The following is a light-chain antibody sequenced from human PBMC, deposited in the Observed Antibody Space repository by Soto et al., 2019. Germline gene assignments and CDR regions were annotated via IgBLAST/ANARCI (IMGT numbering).Light chain of an antibody. CDR3: EQYNRYPYT. J-gene: IGKJ2*01. CDR1: ESISTW. CDR2: FAS. Sequence: DIQMTQSPSSLSAFVGDRVTITCRASESISTWLAWYQQKPGKAPKLLIYFASNLEGGVPSRCSGGGSGTDFTLTINSLQSEDCGTYYCEQYNRYPYTFGQGTMLDIK. V-gene: IGKV1-5*03.